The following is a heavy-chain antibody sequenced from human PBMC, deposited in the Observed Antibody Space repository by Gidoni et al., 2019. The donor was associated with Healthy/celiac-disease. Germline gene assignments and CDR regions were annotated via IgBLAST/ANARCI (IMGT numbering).Heavy chain of an antibody. CDR3: ARGGTTGTRKVWGYYYYYGMDV. CDR2: INHSGST. Sequence: QVQLQQWGAGLLKPSETLSLTCAVYGGSFSGYYWSWIRQPPGKGLEWIGEINHSGSTNYNPSLKSRVTISVDTSKNQFSLKLSSVTAADTAVYYCARGGTTGTRKVWGYYYYYGMDVWGQGTTVTVSS. J-gene: IGHJ6*02. D-gene: IGHD1-7*01. CDR1: GGSFSGYY. V-gene: IGHV4-34*01.